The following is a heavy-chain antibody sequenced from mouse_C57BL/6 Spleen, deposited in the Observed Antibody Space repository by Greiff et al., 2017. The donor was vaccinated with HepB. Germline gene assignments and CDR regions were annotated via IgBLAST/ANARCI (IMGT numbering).Heavy chain of an antibody. CDR1: GYTFTSYW. J-gene: IGHJ3*01. V-gene: IGHV1-74*01. Sequence: QVQLQQPGAELVKPGASVKVSCKASGYTFTSYWMHWVKQRPGQGLEWIGRIHPSDSDTNYNQKFKGKATLTVDKSSSTAHMQLSSLTSEDSAVYYGAIPRADWAFAYWGQGTLVTVSA. D-gene: IGHD3-1*01. CDR3: AIPRADWAFAY. CDR2: IHPSDSDT.